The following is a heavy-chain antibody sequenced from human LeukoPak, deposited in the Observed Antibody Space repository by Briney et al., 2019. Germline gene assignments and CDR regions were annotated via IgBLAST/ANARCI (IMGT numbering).Heavy chain of an antibody. V-gene: IGHV3-64*01. Sequence: TGGSLSLSCAASGLTFSSYGMHWVREAPGEGLEYVSAISSNGANTFYANSVKGRFTISRDNSKNTLYLQMGSLRPEDMAVYYCPRDQGAIVAATTDYWGQRTLVTV. D-gene: IGHD1-26*01. J-gene: IGHJ4*02. CDR2: ISSNGANT. CDR1: GLTFSSYG. CDR3: PRDQGAIVAATTDY.